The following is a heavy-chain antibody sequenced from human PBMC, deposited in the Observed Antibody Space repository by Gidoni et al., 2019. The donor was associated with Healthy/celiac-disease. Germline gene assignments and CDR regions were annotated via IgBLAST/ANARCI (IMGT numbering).Heavy chain of an antibody. D-gene: IGHD1-7*01. CDR3: ARGLGRTGTTVNY. CDR1: GFTFSSYS. Sequence: EVQLVESGGGLVKPGGSLRLSCAASGFTFSSYSMNWVRQAPGKGRGWVSSISSSSSYIYYADSVKGRFTISRDNAKNSLYLQMNSLRAEDTAVYYCARGLGRTGTTVNYWGQGTLDTVSS. CDR2: ISSSSSYI. J-gene: IGHJ4*02. V-gene: IGHV3-21*01.